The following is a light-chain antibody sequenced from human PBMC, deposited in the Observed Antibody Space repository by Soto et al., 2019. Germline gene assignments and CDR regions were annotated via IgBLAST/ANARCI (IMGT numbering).Light chain of an antibody. J-gene: IGKJ1*01. CDR2: GAS. CDR1: QSVSSSY. CDR3: HQYGISPQT. Sequence: EIVVTQSPDTLSLSPGERATLSCRASQSVSSSYLAWYQQKPGQAPRLLIYGASSRATGIPDRFTGSGSGTDFTLTISRLEPEDFAVFYCHQYGISPQTFGQGTKVDIK. V-gene: IGKV3-20*01.